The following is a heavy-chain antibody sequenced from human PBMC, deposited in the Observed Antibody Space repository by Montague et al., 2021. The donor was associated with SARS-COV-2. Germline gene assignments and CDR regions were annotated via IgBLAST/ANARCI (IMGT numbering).Heavy chain of an antibody. V-gene: IGHV4-59*01. CDR3: ARAQTTRFIANCVNYFDY. Sequence: SETLSLTCTVSGGSISGYYWTWMRQPPGKGLEWLGHIYYTGSTKYIPSLKSRVTISIDTPKNQFSLKLRSVTAADTAVYFCARAQTTRFIANCVNYFDYWGQGALVTVSS. CDR1: GGSISGYY. J-gene: IGHJ4*02. D-gene: IGHD1-1*01. CDR2: IYYTGST.